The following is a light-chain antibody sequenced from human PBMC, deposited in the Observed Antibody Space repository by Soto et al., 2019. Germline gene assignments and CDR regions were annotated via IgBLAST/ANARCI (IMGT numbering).Light chain of an antibody. CDR1: QSFCNW. CDR2: HAS. CDR3: QQYNSYS. Sequence: EIRMTQSPSSLPASVGDRVTMXCRASQSFCNWLAWYQQTTGTAPKVLIYHASNTQSGLPSRFSGSGSGTESTLTISSLQPDEFATYYCQQYNSYSFGQGTKVDIK. J-gene: IGKJ1*01. V-gene: IGKV1-5*01.